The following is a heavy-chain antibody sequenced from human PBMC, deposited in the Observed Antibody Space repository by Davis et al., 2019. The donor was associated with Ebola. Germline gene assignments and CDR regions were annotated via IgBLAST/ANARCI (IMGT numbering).Heavy chain of an antibody. V-gene: IGHV3-74*01. CDR2: ISSDGSST. Sequence: PGGSLTLSCAASGFTLSSSWMHWVRQAPGKGLVWVSRISSDGSSTSYADSVKGRFTISRDNAKNTLYLQKSSLRAEDTAVYYCARDFPGGDWYFDLWGRGTLVTVSS. D-gene: IGHD3-10*01. CDR1: GFTLSSSW. CDR3: ARDFPGGDWYFDL. J-gene: IGHJ2*01.